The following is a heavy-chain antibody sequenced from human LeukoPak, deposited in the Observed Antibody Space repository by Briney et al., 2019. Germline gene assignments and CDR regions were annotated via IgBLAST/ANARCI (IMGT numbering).Heavy chain of an antibody. D-gene: IGHD6-13*01. CDR1: GFTFSNYA. J-gene: IGHJ5*02. CDR2: ISGSGGST. Sequence: GGSLRLSCAASGFTFSNYAVSWVRQAPGKGLEWVSAISGSGGSTYYADSVKGRFTISRDNSKNTLYLQMNSLRAEDTAVYYCAREGSSFPNSFDPWGQGTLVTVSS. V-gene: IGHV3-23*01. CDR3: AREGSSFPNSFDP.